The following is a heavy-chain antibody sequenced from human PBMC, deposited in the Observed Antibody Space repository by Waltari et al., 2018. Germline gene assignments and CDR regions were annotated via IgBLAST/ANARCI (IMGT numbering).Heavy chain of an antibody. J-gene: IGHJ4*02. CDR2: INVDGSST. CDR3: TRGEINYSRFDY. D-gene: IGHD4-4*01. Sequence: EVQLVESGGDLVQPGGSLRLSCAASGFTFSNYWMHWVRQAPGKGLAWVSRINVDGSSTVYANYVAGRFTISRDNAKNTVYLEMSGLRAEDTAVYYCTRGEINYSRFDYWGQGSLVTVSS. V-gene: IGHV3-74*01. CDR1: GFTFSNYW.